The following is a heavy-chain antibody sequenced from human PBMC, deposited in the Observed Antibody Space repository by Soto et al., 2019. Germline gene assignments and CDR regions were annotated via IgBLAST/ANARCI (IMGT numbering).Heavy chain of an antibody. V-gene: IGHV3-48*03. CDR3: ARDSQFYDIRTGNIPDRFDP. Sequence: DVQVVESGGGLVQPGGSLRLSCAASGFTLMSYEFNWVRQAPGKGLEWIAYISSAGTYTYYADSVKGRFTISRDNAESSVYLQMNSLRAEDTAVYYCARDSQFYDIRTGNIPDRFDPWGQGTLVPVSS. CDR2: ISSAGTYT. CDR1: GFTLMSYE. J-gene: IGHJ5*02. D-gene: IGHD3-9*01.